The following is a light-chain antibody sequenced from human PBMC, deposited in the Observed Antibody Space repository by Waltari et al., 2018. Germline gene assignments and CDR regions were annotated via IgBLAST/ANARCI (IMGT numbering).Light chain of an antibody. Sequence: DIVLTQSPATLSLSPGERATLSCRASQSVSSYLAWYQQKPGQAPRLLIYGASNRATGIPARFSGSGSGTDFTLTISSLEPEDFAVYYCQHRGDWPPTWTFGQGTKVEIK. CDR2: GAS. J-gene: IGKJ1*01. V-gene: IGKV3-11*01. CDR1: QSVSSY. CDR3: QHRGDWPPTWT.